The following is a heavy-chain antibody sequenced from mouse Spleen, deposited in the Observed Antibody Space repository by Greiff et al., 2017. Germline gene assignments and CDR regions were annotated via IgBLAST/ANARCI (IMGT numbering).Heavy chain of an antibody. J-gene: IGHJ3*01. Sequence: QVQLKQPGAELVKPGASVKLSCKASGYTFTSYWMHWVKQRPGQGLEWIGMIHPNSGSTNYNEKFKSKATLTVDKSSSTAYMQLSSLTSEDSAVYYCARGSITTPSFAYWGQGTLVTVSA. D-gene: IGHD1-1*01. V-gene: IGHV1-64*01. CDR3: ARGSITTPSFAY. CDR2: IHPNSGST. CDR1: GYTFTSYW.